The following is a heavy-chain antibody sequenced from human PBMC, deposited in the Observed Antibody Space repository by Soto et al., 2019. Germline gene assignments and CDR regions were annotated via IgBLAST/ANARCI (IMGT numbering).Heavy chain of an antibody. J-gene: IGHJ4*02. V-gene: IGHV3-23*01. CDR2: ISGSGGST. Sequence: VGSLRLSCAASGFTFSSYAMSWVRQAPGKGLEWVSAISGSGGSTYYADSVKGRFTISRDNSKNTLYLQMNSLRAEDTAVYYCAKATYYYDSRGPLGYWGQGTLVTVSS. D-gene: IGHD3-22*01. CDR1: GFTFSSYA. CDR3: AKATYYYDSRGPLGY.